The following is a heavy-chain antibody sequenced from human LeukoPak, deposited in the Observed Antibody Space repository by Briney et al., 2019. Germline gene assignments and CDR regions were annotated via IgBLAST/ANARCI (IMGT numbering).Heavy chain of an antibody. D-gene: IGHD6-19*01. CDR2: IYYSGST. J-gene: IGHJ4*02. V-gene: IGHV4-59*01. CDR1: GGSISRYY. Sequence: PSETLSLTCTVSGGSISRYYWSWIRQPPGKGLEWIGYIYYSGSTNYNPSLKSRVTISVDTSKNQFSLKLSSVTAADTAVYYCARVRPAVAGTHYFDYWGQGTLVTVSS. CDR3: ARVRPAVAGTHYFDY.